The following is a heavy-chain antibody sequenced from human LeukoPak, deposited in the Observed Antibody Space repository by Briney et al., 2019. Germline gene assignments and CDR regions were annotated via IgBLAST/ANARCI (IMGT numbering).Heavy chain of an antibody. CDR3: AKDARDTAMAPSFDY. J-gene: IGHJ4*02. CDR1: GFTFDDYA. Sequence: GRSLRLSCAASGFTFDDYAMHWVRHAPGKGLEWVSGISWNSGSIGYADSVKGRFTISRDNAKNSLYLQMNSLRAEDTALYYCAKDARDTAMAPSFDYWGQGTLVTVSS. CDR2: ISWNSGSI. V-gene: IGHV3-9*01. D-gene: IGHD5-18*01.